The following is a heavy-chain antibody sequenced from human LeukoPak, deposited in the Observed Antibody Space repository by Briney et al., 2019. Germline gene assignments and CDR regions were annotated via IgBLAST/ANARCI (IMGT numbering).Heavy chain of an antibody. J-gene: IGHJ4*02. V-gene: IGHV1-2*02. CDR1: GYTFTDYY. D-gene: IGHD6-19*01. CDR3: ARVRWQWLVQGPVEY. Sequence: ASVKVSCKASGYTFTDYYMHWVRQAPGQGLEWMGWINPNSGGTNYAQKFQGRVAMTRDTSISTAYMELSRLRSDDTAVYYCARVRWQWLVQGPVEYWGQGTLVTVSS. CDR2: INPNSGGT.